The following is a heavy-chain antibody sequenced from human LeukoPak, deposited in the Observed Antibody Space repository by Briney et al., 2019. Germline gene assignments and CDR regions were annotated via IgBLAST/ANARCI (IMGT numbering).Heavy chain of an antibody. CDR2: VRSDGGSE. D-gene: IGHD2-2*01. Sequence: GGSLRLSCATSGFTFSSYGMNWVRQAPGKGLEWVAFVRSDGGSEYYADSVKGRFSISRDNSKRTVVLQMNSLRLEDTAIYYCAKDRYSTSSTFTINPFDYWGQGILVTVSS. J-gene: IGHJ4*02. V-gene: IGHV3-30*02. CDR3: AKDRYSTSSTFTINPFDY. CDR1: GFTFSSYG.